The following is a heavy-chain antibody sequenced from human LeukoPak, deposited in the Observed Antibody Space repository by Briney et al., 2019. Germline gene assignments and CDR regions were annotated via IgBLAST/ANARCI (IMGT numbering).Heavy chain of an antibody. D-gene: IGHD4-11*01. CDR1: RFNFNSFV. V-gene: IGHV3-21*06. J-gene: IGHJ4*02. CDR3: VRDRRYSNYVYLDS. CDR2: ISTSSGYI. Sequence: PGGSLRLSCAASRFNFNSFVMGWVRQPPGKGLEWVSYISTSSGYIFYADSLKGRVTISRDNAKNSLYLQMNSLRAEDTAVYYCVRDRRYSNYVYLDSWGQGTLVTVSS.